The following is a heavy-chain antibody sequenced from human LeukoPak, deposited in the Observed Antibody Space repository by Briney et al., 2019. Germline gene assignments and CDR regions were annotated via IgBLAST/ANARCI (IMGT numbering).Heavy chain of an antibody. CDR3: ARGTMIVPPGWFDP. V-gene: IGHV4-34*01. CDR2: INHSGST. Sequence: SETLSLTCAVYGGSFSGYSWSWIRQPPGKGLEWIGEINHSGSTNYNPSLKSRVTISVDTSKNQFSLKLSSVTAADTAVYYCARGTMIVPPGWFDPWGQGTLVTVSS. CDR1: GGSFSGYS. J-gene: IGHJ5*02. D-gene: IGHD3-22*01.